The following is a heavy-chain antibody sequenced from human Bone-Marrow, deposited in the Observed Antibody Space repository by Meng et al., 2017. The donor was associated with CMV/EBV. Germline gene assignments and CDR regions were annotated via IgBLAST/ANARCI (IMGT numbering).Heavy chain of an antibody. CDR3: AKDSHGAYYSGSGSYYED. CDR1: GFSVSDNY. D-gene: IGHD3-10*01. CDR2: IYTDDAT. V-gene: IGHV3-53*05. J-gene: IGHJ4*02. Sequence: GESLKISYAASGFSVSDNYMSWVRQTPGKGLEWVSIIYTDDATFYADSVKGRFTISRDNAKNSLYLQMNSLRPEDTALYFCAKDSHGAYYSGSGSYYEDWGQGTQVTVSS.